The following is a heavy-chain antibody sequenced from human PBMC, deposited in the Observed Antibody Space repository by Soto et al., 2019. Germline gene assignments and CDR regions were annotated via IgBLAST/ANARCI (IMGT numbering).Heavy chain of an antibody. Sequence: PGGSLGLCSASCGVSLWVSIIPGLLQTTGKGLEWVGRIPSKTNTYATEYAASVKGRFTISRDDSKNTAYLQMNSLKTEDTAVYYCTRQDGDVAVVSAIDYWGQGTLVTVTS. CDR1: GVSLWVSI. V-gene: IGHV3-73*01. J-gene: IGHJ4*02. D-gene: IGHD6-19*01. CDR3: TRQDGDVAVVSAIDY. CDR2: IPSKTNTYAT.